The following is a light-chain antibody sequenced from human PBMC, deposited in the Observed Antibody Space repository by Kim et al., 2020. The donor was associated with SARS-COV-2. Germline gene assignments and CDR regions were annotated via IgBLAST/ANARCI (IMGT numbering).Light chain of an antibody. CDR3: QTWDSSTVV. CDR1: NLEDKF. J-gene: IGLJ2*01. Sequence: VSPGQTASITCSGDNLEDKFAFWYQQKPGQSPVLVIYQDTKRPSGIPERFSGSNSGNTATLTISGTQAMDEGDFYCQTWDSSTVVFGGGTQLTVL. V-gene: IGLV3-1*01. CDR2: QDT.